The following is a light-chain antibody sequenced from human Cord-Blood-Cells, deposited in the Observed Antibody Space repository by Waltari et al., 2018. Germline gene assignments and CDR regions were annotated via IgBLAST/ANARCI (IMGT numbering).Light chain of an antibody. CDR1: RSDVGGYNY. CDR3: SSYTSSSTWV. Sequence: QSALTQPASVSGSPGQSITISCTGTRSDVGGYNYVSWYQQHPGKAPKLMIYDVSNRPSGVSNRFSGSKSDNTASLTISGLQAEDEADYYCSSYTSSSTWVFGGGTKLTVL. V-gene: IGLV2-14*01. CDR2: DVS. J-gene: IGLJ3*02.